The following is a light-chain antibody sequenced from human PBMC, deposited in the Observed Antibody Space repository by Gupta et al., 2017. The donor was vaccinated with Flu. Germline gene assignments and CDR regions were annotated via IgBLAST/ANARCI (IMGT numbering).Light chain of an antibody. CDR1: SSNIGAGSD. CDR2: ANN. Sequence: QSVLTQPPSVSGAPGQRVTISCTGSSSNIGAGSDVHWYQQVSGTAPKLLIYANNNRPSGVPDRFSGSRSGTSASLAITGLQAEDEADYYCQSSDSALSAWVFGGGTKLTVL. CDR3: QSSDSALSAWV. V-gene: IGLV1-40*01. J-gene: IGLJ3*02.